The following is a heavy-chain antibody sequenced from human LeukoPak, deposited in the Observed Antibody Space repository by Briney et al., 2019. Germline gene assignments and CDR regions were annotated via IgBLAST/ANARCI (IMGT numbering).Heavy chain of an antibody. CDR2: INPSGGST. J-gene: IGHJ4*02. CDR1: GYTFSSYY. Sequence: GASVKVSFKASGYTFSSYYMHWVRQAPGQGLEWMGIINPSGGSTSYAQKFQGRVTMTRDTSTSTVYMELRSLRSEDTAVYYCARDRGYNYLFDYWGQGTRVTVSS. CDR3: ARDRGYNYLFDY. V-gene: IGHV1-46*01. D-gene: IGHD5-18*01.